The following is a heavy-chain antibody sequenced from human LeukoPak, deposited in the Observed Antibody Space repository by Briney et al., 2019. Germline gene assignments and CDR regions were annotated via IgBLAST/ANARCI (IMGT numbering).Heavy chain of an antibody. CDR1: GFTFDDYA. J-gene: IGHJ5*02. Sequence: PGGSLRLSCAASGFTFDDYAMHWVRQGPGKGLEGGSGISWDSGSIVYSDSVRGRFTISRDNARNYLYLQMNSLRAEDTAVYYCARGVSSGWYSDQYWFDPWGQGTLVTASS. CDR3: ARGVSSGWYSDQYWFDP. CDR2: ISWDSGSI. V-gene: IGHV3-9*01. D-gene: IGHD6-19*01.